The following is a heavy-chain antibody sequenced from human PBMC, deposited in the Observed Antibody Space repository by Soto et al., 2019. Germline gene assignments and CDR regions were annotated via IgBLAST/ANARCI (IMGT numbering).Heavy chain of an antibody. CDR2: IYHSGRT. CDR3: ARDRLYYGRNFDY. Sequence: QVQLQESGPGVLKPSGTLSLTCAVSGGSVSSDYWWSWVRLPPGKGLEWIGEIYHSGRTNYNPSLQSRVTISLDKSTNQLSLTLSAVTATDTDVSYGARDRLYYGRNFDYCGQGTLVTGSS. CDR1: GGSVSSDYW. V-gene: IGHV4-4*02. J-gene: IGHJ4*02. D-gene: IGHD3-16*01.